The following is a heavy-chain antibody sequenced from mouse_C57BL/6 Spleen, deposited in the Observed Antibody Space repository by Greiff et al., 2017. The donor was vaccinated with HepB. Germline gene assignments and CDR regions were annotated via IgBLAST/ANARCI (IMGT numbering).Heavy chain of an antibody. Sequence: VQLQQSGAELVRPGASVTLSCKASGYTFTDYEMHWVKQTPVHGLEGSGAIDPETGGTAYNQKFKGKAILTADKSSSTAYMELRSLTSEDSAVYYCAREGYYGSSTYAMDYWGQGTSVTVSS. CDR1: GYTFTDYE. CDR2: IDPETGGT. J-gene: IGHJ4*01. CDR3: AREGYYGSSTYAMDY. V-gene: IGHV1-15*01. D-gene: IGHD1-1*01.